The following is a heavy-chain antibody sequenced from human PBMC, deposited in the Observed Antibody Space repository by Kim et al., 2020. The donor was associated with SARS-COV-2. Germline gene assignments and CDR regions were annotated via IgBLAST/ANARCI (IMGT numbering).Heavy chain of an antibody. D-gene: IGHD3-10*01. CDR2: IKQDGSEK. CDR3: ARVLLWFGDPHDAFDI. Sequence: GGSLRLSCAASGFTFSSYWMSWVRQAPGKGLEWVANIKQDGSEKYYVDSVKGRFTISRDNAKNSLYLQMNSLRAEDTAVYYCARVLLWFGDPHDAFDIWGQGTMVTVSS. CDR1: GFTFSSYW. V-gene: IGHV3-7*01. J-gene: IGHJ3*02.